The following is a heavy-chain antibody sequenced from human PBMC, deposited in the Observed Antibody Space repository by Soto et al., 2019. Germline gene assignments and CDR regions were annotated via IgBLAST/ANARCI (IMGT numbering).Heavy chain of an antibody. CDR2: INPNSGGT. J-gene: IGHJ4*02. CDR3: ASGLTGTIDY. V-gene: IGHV1-2*04. D-gene: IGHD1-20*01. Sequence: APVKVSCKASRDSFTGYYMHWARQAPGQGLEWMGWINPNSGGTNYAQKFQGWVTMTRDTSISTAYMELSRLRSDDTAVYYCASGLTGTIDYWGQGTLVTVSS. CDR1: RDSFTGYY.